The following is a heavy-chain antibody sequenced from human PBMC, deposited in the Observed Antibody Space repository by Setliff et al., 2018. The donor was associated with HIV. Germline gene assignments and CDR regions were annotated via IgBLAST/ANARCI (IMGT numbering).Heavy chain of an antibody. J-gene: IGHJ4*02. CDR2: ISSTSIYK. CDR3: AGSRGYFVQAD. CDR1: GFTFSSYW. V-gene: IGHV3-21*01. Sequence: PGGSLRLSCAASGFTFSSYWMSWVRQAPGKGLEWVSSISSTSIYKYYADSVKGRFSISRDNINNFLYLEMNSLRVEDTAVYYCAGSRGYFVQADWGQGTLVTVSS. D-gene: IGHD1-1*01.